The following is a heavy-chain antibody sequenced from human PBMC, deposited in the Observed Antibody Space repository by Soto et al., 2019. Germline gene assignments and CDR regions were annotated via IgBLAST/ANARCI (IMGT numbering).Heavy chain of an antibody. CDR1: GFSLSTSGVG. CDR3: AHTIYDILTGYYHEFDY. V-gene: IGHV2-5*02. CDR2: IYWDDDK. D-gene: IGHD3-9*01. Sequence: QITLKESGPTLVKPTQTLTLTCTFSGFSLSTSGVGVGWIRQPPGKALEWLALIYWDDDKRYSPSLKSRLTNTKDTSKNQVVLTMTNMDPVDTATYYCAHTIYDILTGYYHEFDYWGQGTLVTVSS. J-gene: IGHJ4*02.